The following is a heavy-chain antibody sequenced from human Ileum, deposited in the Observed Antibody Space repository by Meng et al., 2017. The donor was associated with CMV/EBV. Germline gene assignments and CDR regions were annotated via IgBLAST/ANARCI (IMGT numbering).Heavy chain of an antibody. D-gene: IGHD1-1*01. Sequence: GGSLRLSCAVSEFSVSSNDMSWVRQAPGKGLEWVASIGSSGSGIYYSESLKGRFTISRDNAKNSLFLQINNLRAEDTAVYYCARDRLEGDYSGPGYWGQGTLVTVSS. CDR2: IGSSGSGI. V-gene: IGHV3-21*06. CDR1: EFSVSSND. CDR3: ARDRLEGDYSGPGY. J-gene: IGHJ4*02.